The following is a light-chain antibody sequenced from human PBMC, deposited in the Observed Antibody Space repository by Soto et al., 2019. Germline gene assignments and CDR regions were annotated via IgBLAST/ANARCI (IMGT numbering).Light chain of an antibody. J-gene: IGKJ4*01. CDR1: QTVSNN. CDR3: QQYNNWPLT. V-gene: IGKV3-15*01. Sequence: EILMTQSPATLSVSPGERATLSCRATQTVSNNLAWYQQKPGQAPRLLIYGASTGATGIPTRFSGSGSGTEFTLTISSLQSEDFAVYYCQQYNNWPLTFGGGTKVDIK. CDR2: GAS.